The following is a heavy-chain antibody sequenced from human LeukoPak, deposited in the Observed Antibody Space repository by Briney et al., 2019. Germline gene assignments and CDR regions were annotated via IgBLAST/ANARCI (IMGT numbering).Heavy chain of an antibody. V-gene: IGHV3-21*01. CDR2: ISSSSGYI. J-gene: IGHJ4*02. CDR3: ARDDRVVDS. D-gene: IGHD3-22*01. Sequence: GGSLRLSCVASGFTFSTYSMNWVRQAPGQGLEWVSSISSSSGYIYYADSVKGRFTISRDNAKNSLYLQMNSLRAEDTAVYYCARDDRVVDSWGQGTLVTVSS. CDR1: GFTFSTYS.